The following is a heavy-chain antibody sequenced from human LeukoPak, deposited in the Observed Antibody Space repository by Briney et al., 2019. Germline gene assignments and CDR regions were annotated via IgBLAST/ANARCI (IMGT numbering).Heavy chain of an antibody. V-gene: IGHV5-51*01. Sequence: GESLKISCKGSGYSFTSYWIGWVRQMPGEGLEWMGMIYPGDSDTRYSPSFQGQVTISADKSISTVYLQWSSLKASDTAMYYCARLSYSHAPGDWGQGTLVTVSS. CDR1: GYSFTSYW. D-gene: IGHD2-15*01. J-gene: IGHJ4*02. CDR3: ARLSYSHAPGD. CDR2: IYPGDSDT.